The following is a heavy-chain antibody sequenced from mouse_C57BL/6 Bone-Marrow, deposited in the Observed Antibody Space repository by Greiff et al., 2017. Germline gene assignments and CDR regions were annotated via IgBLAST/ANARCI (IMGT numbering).Heavy chain of an antibody. CDR3: ARYGTCFYYYAMDY. CDR1: GYTFTSYW. D-gene: IGHD2-1*01. Sequence: QVQLKQPGAELVKPGASVKMSCKASGYTFTSYWITWVKQRPGQGLEWIGDIYPGSGSTNYNEKFKSKATLTVDTSSSTAYMQLSSLTSEDSAVYYCARYGTCFYYYAMDYWGQGTSVTVSS. V-gene: IGHV1-55*01. CDR2: IYPGSGST. J-gene: IGHJ4*01.